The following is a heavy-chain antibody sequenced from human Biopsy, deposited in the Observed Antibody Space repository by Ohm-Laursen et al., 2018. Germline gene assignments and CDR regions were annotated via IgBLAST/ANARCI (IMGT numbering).Heavy chain of an antibody. Sequence: GTLSLTCPVSGGSISRYYWSWIRQPPGKGLEWIGYIYYTGSTNYNPSLKSRVTISVDTSMNHLSLRLTFVTAADTAVYYCARHAPSYSGSYWRYFDLWGRGTLVTVSS. CDR2: IYYTGST. CDR1: GGSISRYY. CDR3: ARHAPSYSGSYWRYFDL. J-gene: IGHJ2*01. V-gene: IGHV4-59*08. D-gene: IGHD1-26*01.